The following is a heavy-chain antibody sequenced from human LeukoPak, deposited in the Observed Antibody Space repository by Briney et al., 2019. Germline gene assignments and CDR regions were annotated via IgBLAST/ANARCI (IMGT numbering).Heavy chain of an antibody. V-gene: IGHV4-30-2*01. CDR1: GGSISSGGYS. J-gene: IGHJ5*02. CDR3: ARAPEDCSGGSCLDP. CDR2: IYHSGST. Sequence: SETLSLTCAVSGGSISSGGYSWSWIRQPPGKGLEWIGYIYHSGSTYYNPSLKSRVTISVDRSKNQFSLKLSSVTAADTAVYYCARAPEDCSGGSCLDPWGQGTLVTVSS. D-gene: IGHD2-15*01.